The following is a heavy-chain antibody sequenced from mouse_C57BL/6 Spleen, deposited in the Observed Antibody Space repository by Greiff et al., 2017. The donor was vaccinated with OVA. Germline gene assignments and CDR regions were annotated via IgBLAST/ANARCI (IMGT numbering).Heavy chain of an antibody. V-gene: IGHV2-3*01. J-gene: IGHJ4*01. CDR1: GLSLINYG. CDR3: AKDTRAMDY. D-gene: IGHD5-1-1*01. CDR2: IWGDGST. Sequence: VQLQQSGPGLVAPSQSLSITCTASGLSLINYGVSWVRQPPGKGLEWLGVIWGDGSTNYHSALISRLYISKDNSKNQVFLKLNSLQTDDTATYYCAKDTRAMDYWGQGTSVTVSS.